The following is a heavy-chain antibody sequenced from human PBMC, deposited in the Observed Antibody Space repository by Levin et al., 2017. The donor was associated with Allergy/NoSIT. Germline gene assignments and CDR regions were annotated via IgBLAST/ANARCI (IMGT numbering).Heavy chain of an antibody. CDR1: GGSFSGYE. Sequence: MSSETLSLTCVVYGGSFSGYEWGWIRQSPGRGLEWIGEVDHSDYPKYNPSLKSRVTMSVDTSKNQLSLKLASVTAADTAVYYCAREENDYDSSGRFRVAAYWGKGTWVTVSS. CDR3: AREENDYDSSGRFRVAAY. J-gene: IGHJ4*02. CDR2: VDHSDYP. D-gene: IGHD3-22*01. V-gene: IGHV4-34*01.